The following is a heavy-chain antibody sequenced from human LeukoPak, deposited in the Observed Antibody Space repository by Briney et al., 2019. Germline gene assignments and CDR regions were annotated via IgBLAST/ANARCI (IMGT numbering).Heavy chain of an antibody. Sequence: GGSLRLSCSASGFTFSTYSMQWVRQAPGMGLEYVSAITSNGGSTYYADSVKGRFTISRDNSKNTLYLQMNSLRAEDTAVYYCARVVDTAMVIYYYYYGMDVWGQGTTVTVSS. CDR1: GFTFSTYS. J-gene: IGHJ6*02. CDR3: ARVVDTAMVIYYYYYGMDV. CDR2: ITSNGGST. V-gene: IGHV3-64*04. D-gene: IGHD5-18*01.